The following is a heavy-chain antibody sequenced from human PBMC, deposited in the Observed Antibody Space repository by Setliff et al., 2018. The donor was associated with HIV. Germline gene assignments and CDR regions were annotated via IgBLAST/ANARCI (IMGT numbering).Heavy chain of an antibody. CDR1: GYSISSGYY. CDR3: ARAAAGNTGPFDL. D-gene: IGHD4-17*01. J-gene: IGHJ4*02. Sequence: SETLSLTCAVSGYSISSGYYWGWIRQPPGNGSEWIGSIYHTGSTYYKPSLKSRVTISVDTSKNQFSLRLSSVAAGDTAVYYCARAAAGNTGPFDLWGQGSPVTVSS. CDR2: IYHTGST. V-gene: IGHV4-38-2*01.